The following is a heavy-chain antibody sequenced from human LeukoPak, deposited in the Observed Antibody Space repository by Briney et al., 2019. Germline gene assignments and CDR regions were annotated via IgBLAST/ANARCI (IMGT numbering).Heavy chain of an antibody. CDR3: ARVEDDVVGATTPYYFDY. Sequence: ASVKVSCKASGYTFTKYYIHWVRQAPGQGLEWMGWISAYNGNTNYAQKLQGRVTMTTDTSTSTAYMELRSLRSDDTAVYYCARVEDDVVGATTPYYFDYWGQGTLVTVSS. CDR1: GYTFTKYY. D-gene: IGHD1-26*01. CDR2: ISAYNGNT. V-gene: IGHV1-18*04. J-gene: IGHJ4*02.